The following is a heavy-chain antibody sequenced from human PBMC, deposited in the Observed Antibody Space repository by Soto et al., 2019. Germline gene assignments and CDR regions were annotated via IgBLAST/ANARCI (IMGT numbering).Heavy chain of an antibody. CDR2: FDPEDGET. J-gene: IGHJ4*02. CDR1: GYTVTDLS. D-gene: IGHD3-22*01. Sequence: QVHLVQSGAEVKKPGASVKVSCKVSGYTVTDLSMHWVRQAPGKGLEWMGGFDPEDGETIYAQKFQGSVTMTEDTSTYTAYMELSSLRSEDTAVYYCATQDSSGYYDYWGQGTLVTVSS. V-gene: IGHV1-24*01. CDR3: ATQDSSGYYDY.